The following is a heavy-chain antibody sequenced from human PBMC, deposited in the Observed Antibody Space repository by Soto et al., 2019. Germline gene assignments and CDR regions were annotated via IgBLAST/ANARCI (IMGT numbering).Heavy chain of an antibody. CDR3: ARAVLPATAPFDC. Sequence: QVQLQESGPRLVKPSETLSLTCIVSGGSISSHYWSWIRQPPGKGLEWIGDIYYSGSTNYNPSLKSRVTTPVDTSKNQFSLKLSSVTAADTAVYYCARAVLPATAPFDCWGQGTLVTVSS. D-gene: IGHD2-2*01. V-gene: IGHV4-59*11. CDR1: GGSISSHY. J-gene: IGHJ4*02. CDR2: IYYSGST.